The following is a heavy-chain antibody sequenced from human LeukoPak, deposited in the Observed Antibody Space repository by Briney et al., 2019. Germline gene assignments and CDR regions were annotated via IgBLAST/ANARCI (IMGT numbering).Heavy chain of an antibody. J-gene: IGHJ4*02. CDR1: GFTVSNNY. D-gene: IGHD3-3*01. CDR3: ARATIFGVVPEDY. Sequence: GGSLRLSCAASGFTVSNNYMSWVRQAPGKGLEWVSVIYSGGSTYYADSVKGRFTISRDNSKNTLYLQMNSLRAEDTAVYYCARATIFGVVPEDYCGQGTLVTVSS. CDR2: IYSGGST. V-gene: IGHV3-53*01.